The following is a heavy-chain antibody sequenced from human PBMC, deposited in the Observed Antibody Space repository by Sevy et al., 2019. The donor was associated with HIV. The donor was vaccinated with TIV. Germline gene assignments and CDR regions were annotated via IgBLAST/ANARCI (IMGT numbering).Heavy chain of an antibody. CDR3: ARAFCSGGRCYSLAY. CDR1: GYTFSTYR. J-gene: IGHJ4*02. CDR2: ISPHNGDT. Sequence: ASVKDSCKVSGYTFSTYRITWVRQAPGQGLEWMGWISPHNGDTNYARKLQGKVSMTTDTSTTTAYMELRGLTSDDTALYYCARAFCSGGRCYSLAYWGQGTLVTVSS. V-gene: IGHV1-18*01. D-gene: IGHD2-15*01.